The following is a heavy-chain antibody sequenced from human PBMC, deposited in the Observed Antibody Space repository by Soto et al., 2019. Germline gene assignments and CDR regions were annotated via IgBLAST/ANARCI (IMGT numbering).Heavy chain of an antibody. D-gene: IGHD3-3*01. CDR2: ISAYDGKT. J-gene: IGHJ5*02. Sequence: ASVKVSCKTSGYTFNTYGINWVRQAPGQRLELMGWISAYDGKTTYAEKFQGRVTLTTDTSTSTAYMELRSLRSDDTAIYYCARDPHEFWTSYWFDPWGQGTPVTVS. CDR3: ARDPHEFWTSYWFDP. CDR1: GYTFNTYG. V-gene: IGHV1-18*01.